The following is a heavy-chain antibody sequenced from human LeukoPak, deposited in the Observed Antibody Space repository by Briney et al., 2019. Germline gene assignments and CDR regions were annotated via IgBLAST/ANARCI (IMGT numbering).Heavy chain of an antibody. CDR1: GVSITNGDYY. CDR2: VYHSGST. V-gene: IGHV4-30-4*01. CDR3: ASQGSGQGYLNWFDP. D-gene: IGHD5-18*01. J-gene: IGHJ5*02. Sequence: SQTLSPTCTVSGVSITNGDYYWSWIRQSPGKGLEWIGHVYHSGSTYYNPSLESRVTMSMDTSKNQFSLILTSVTAADTAVYYCASQGSGQGYLNWFDPWGQGALVTVSS.